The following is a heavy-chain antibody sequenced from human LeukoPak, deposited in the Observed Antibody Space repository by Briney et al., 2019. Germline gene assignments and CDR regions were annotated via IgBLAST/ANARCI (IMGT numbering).Heavy chain of an antibody. CDR3: ANQGYSYGYGRIDY. Sequence: GGSLRLSCAASGFTFSSYAMSWVRQAPGKGLEXXXXXSGSGGSTYFADSVKGRFTISRDNSKNTLYLQMNSLRAEDTAVYYCANQGYSYGYGRIDYWGQGTLVTVSS. J-gene: IGHJ4*02. CDR2: XSGSGGST. V-gene: IGHV3-23*01. CDR1: GFTFSSYA. D-gene: IGHD5-18*01.